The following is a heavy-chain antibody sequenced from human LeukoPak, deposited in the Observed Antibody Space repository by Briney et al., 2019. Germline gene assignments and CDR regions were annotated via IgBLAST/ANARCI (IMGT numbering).Heavy chain of an antibody. V-gene: IGHV3-30-3*01. J-gene: IGHJ4*02. CDR3: ARGPNSNWSGLDF. D-gene: IGHD6-6*01. Sequence: GGSLRLSCAASGFTFSSYAMHWVRQAPGKGQEWVAVISYDGSNKYYADSVKGRFTISRDNAKNTLYLQVNNLRAEDTAVYYCARGPNSNWSGLDFWGQGTLLTVSS. CDR2: ISYDGSNK. CDR1: GFTFSSYA.